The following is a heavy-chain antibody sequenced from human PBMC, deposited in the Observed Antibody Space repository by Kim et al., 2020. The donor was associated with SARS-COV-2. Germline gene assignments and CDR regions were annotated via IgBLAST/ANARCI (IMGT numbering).Heavy chain of an antibody. V-gene: IGHV3-43*01. CDR2: ITWDGDST. J-gene: IGHJ4*02. CDR3: AKEKSRIWDF. CDR1: GFIFHEYT. D-gene: IGHD3-16*01. Sequence: GGSLRLSCAASGFIFHEYTMHWVRQAPGKGLELVALITWDGDSTFYADSVRDRFTISRDNSENSLYMQMNSLTIEDSALYYCAKEKSRIWDFWGQGTLVT.